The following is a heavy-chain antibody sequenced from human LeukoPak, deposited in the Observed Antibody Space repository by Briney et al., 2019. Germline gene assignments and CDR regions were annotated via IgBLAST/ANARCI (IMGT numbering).Heavy chain of an antibody. Sequence: SETLSLTCTVSDGSISSATYYWGWIRQPPNKGLDWIGSFFYTGSTYYSPSLKSRVTISVGTSENQVSLKLSSVTAADTAVYYCARDRSYGSGSYWFDPWGQGTLVTVSS. CDR3: ARDRSYGSGSYWFDP. V-gene: IGHV4-39*07. CDR2: FFYTGST. D-gene: IGHD3-10*01. J-gene: IGHJ5*02. CDR1: DGSISSATYY.